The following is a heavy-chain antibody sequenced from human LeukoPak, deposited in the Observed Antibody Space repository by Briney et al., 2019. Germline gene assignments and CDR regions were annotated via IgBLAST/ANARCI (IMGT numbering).Heavy chain of an antibody. D-gene: IGHD1-1*01. CDR2: IKQDGSAK. CDR1: GFNFISYW. Sequence: PGGSLRLSCAASGFNFISYWMTWVRQAPGKVLELVANIKQDGSAKNYVGSVKGRFTISRDNAKDSLYLKLNSLRAEDTAVYYCAGCAGNSCYFDYWGQGTLVIVSS. CDR3: AGCAGNSCYFDY. V-gene: IGHV3-7*01. J-gene: IGHJ4*02.